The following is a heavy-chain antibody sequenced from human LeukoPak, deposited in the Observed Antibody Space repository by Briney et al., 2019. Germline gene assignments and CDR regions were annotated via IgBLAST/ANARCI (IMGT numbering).Heavy chain of an antibody. CDR2: INPNSGGT. CDR3: ARDRRSIGYCSGGSCYARYFQH. D-gene: IGHD2-15*01. J-gene: IGHJ1*01. V-gene: IGHV1-2*02. Sequence: ASVKVSCKASGYTFTGYYMHWMRQAPGQGLEWMGWINPNSGGTNYAQKFQGRVTMTRDTSISTAYMELSRLRSDDTAVYYCARDRRSIGYCSGGSCYARYFQHWGQGTLVTVSS. CDR1: GYTFTGYY.